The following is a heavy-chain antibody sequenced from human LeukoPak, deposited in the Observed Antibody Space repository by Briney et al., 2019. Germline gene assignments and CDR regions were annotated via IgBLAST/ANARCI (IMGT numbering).Heavy chain of an antibody. CDR1: GGSISSYY. D-gene: IGHD3-22*01. J-gene: IGHJ3*02. Sequence: SETLSLTCTVSGGSISSYYWSWIRQPPGKGLEWLGYIYYSGSTNYNPSLKSRVTISVDTSKNQFSLKLSSVTAADTAVYYCARDREYYDSSGYYRDAFDIWGQGTMVTVSS. V-gene: IGHV4-59*01. CDR2: IYYSGST. CDR3: ARDREYYDSSGYYRDAFDI.